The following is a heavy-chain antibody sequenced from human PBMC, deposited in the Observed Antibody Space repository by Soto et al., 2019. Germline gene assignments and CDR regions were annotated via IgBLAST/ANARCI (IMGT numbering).Heavy chain of an antibody. CDR3: XXXXXXXXXLDP. CDR2: IYYSGST. J-gene: IGHJ5*02. V-gene: IGHV4-30-4*01. Sequence: QVQLQESGPGLVKPSQTLSLTCTVSGGSISSGDYYWSWIRQPPGKGLEWIGYIYYSGSTYYNPSLKSRVTIPVDTSKNQFPLKLSSVTAADTAVYXXXXXXXXXXXLDPWGQGTLVTVSS. CDR1: GGSISSGDYY.